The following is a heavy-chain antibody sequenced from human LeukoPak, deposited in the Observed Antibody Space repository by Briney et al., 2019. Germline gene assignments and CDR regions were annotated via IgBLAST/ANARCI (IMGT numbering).Heavy chain of an antibody. CDR3: ARQRDDLEAFDI. V-gene: IGHV4-61*05. D-gene: IGHD3-3*01. Sequence: SETLSLTCTVSGGSISSSSYYWGWIRQPPGKGLEWIGYIYYSGSTNYNPSLKSRVTISVDTSKNQFSLKLSSVTAADTAVYXXARQRDDLEAFDIWGQGTMVTVSS. CDR2: IYYSGST. J-gene: IGHJ3*02. CDR1: GGSISSSSYY.